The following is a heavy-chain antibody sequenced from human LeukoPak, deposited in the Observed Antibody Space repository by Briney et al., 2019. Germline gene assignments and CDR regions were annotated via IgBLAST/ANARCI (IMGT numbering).Heavy chain of an antibody. D-gene: IGHD3-10*01. Sequence: GGSLRLSCAASGFTFSSYSMNWVRQAPGKGLEWVSSISSSSSYIYYADSVKGRFTISRDNAKNSLYLQMNSLRAEDTAVHYCARGLLLWFGESIPTFDYWGQGTLVTVSS. J-gene: IGHJ4*02. CDR3: ARGLLLWFGESIPTFDY. CDR1: GFTFSSYS. CDR2: ISSSSSYI. V-gene: IGHV3-21*01.